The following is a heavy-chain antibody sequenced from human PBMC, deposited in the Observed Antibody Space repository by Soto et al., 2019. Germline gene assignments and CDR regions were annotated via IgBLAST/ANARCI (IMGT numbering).Heavy chain of an antibody. V-gene: IGHV4-39*01. CDR2: IYYSGST. CDR3: ARQDIVLMVYANDY. J-gene: IGHJ4*02. CDR1: GGSISSSSYY. Sequence: PSETLSLTCTVSGGSISSSSYYWGWIRQPPGKGLEWIGSIYYSGSTYYNPSLKSRVTISVDTSKNQFSLKLSSVTAADTAVYYCARQDIVLMVYANDYWGQGILVTVSS. D-gene: IGHD2-8*01.